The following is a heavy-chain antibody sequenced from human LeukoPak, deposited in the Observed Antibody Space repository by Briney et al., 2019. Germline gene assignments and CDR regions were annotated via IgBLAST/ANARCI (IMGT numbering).Heavy chain of an antibody. CDR3: AREPSNYPDY. J-gene: IGHJ4*02. V-gene: IGHV4-61*05. CDR1: GGSISSSSYY. D-gene: IGHD4-11*01. CDR2: IYYGGST. Sequence: SETLSLTCTVSGGSISSSSYYWGWIRQPPGKGLEWIGYIYYGGSTNYNPSLKSRVTISVDTSKNQFSLKLSSVTAADTAVYYCAREPSNYPDYWGQGTLVTVSS.